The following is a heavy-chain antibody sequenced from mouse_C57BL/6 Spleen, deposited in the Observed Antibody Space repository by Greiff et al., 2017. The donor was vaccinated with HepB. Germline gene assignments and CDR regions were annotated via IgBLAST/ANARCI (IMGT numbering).Heavy chain of an antibody. D-gene: IGHD1-1*01. CDR2: INPNNGGT. CDR1: GYTFTDYY. V-gene: IGHV1-26*01. J-gene: IGHJ1*03. Sequence: VQLQQSGPELVKPGASVKISCKASGYTFTDYYMNWVKQSHGKSLEWIGDINPNNGGTSYNQKFKGKATLTVDKSSSTAYMELRSLTSEDSAVYYCARAITTVVATYHWYFDVWGTGTTVTVSS. CDR3: ARAITTVVATYHWYFDV.